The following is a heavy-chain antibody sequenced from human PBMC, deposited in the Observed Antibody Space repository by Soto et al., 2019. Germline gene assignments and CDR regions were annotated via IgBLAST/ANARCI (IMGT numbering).Heavy chain of an antibody. CDR1: GFTFSSYA. CDR2: ISYDGSNK. Sequence: QVQLVESGGGVVQPGRSLRLSCAASGFTFSSYAMHWVRQAPGKGLEWVAVISYDGSNKYYADSVKGRFTISRDNSKNTLYLQMNSLRAEDTAVYYCARWDIVVVVAAAGGMDVWGQGTTVTVSS. CDR3: ARWDIVVVVAAAGGMDV. J-gene: IGHJ6*02. D-gene: IGHD2-15*01. V-gene: IGHV3-30-3*01.